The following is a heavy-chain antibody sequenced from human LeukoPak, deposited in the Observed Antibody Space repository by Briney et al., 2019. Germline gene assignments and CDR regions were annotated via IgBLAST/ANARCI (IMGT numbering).Heavy chain of an antibody. V-gene: IGHV3-21*01. D-gene: IGHD3-22*01. CDR1: GFTFSSYS. CDR2: ISSSSSYI. Sequence: GGSLRLSCAASGFTFSSYSVNWVRQAPGKGLEWVSSISSSSSYIYYADSVKGRFTISRDNAKNSLYLQMNSLRAEDTAVYYCARGSMIVVDTVLSGDDYYYYYMDVWGKGTTVTVSS. J-gene: IGHJ6*03. CDR3: ARGSMIVVDTVLSGDDYYYYYMDV.